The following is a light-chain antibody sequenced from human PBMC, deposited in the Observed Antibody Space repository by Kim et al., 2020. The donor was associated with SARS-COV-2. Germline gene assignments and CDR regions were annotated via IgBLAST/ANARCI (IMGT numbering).Light chain of an antibody. V-gene: IGLV2-14*03. CDR3: SSYTSSSTLV. CDR2: DVS. Sequence: GQSITIYCTGTSSDVGGYNYVSWYQQHPGKAHKLMIYDVSNRPSGVSNRFSGSKSGNTASLTISGLQAEDEADYYCSSYTSSSTLVFGGGTQLTVL. J-gene: IGLJ2*01. CDR1: SSDVGGYNY.